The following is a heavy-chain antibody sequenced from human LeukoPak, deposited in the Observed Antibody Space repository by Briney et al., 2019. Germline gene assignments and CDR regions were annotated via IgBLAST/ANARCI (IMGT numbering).Heavy chain of an antibody. CDR2: ISAYNGNT. CDR1: GHTFTSYG. J-gene: IGHJ5*02. D-gene: IGHD6-13*01. V-gene: IGHV1-18*01. Sequence: ASVRVSCKASGHTFTSYGISWVRQALGQGLEWMGWISAYNGNTNYAQKLQGRVTMTTDTSTSTAYMELRSLRSDDTAVYYCARAGYSSSWYVDYWFDPWGQGTLVTVSS. CDR3: ARAGYSSSWYVDYWFDP.